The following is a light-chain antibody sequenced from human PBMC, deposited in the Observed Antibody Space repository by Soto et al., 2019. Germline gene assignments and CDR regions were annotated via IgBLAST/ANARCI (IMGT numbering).Light chain of an antibody. CDR2: AAS. CDR3: QKYNSAPWT. V-gene: IGKV1-27*01. CDR1: QGISNY. Sequence: DIQMTQSPSSLSASVGDRVTITCRARQGISNYLAWYQQKPGKVPKLLIYAASTLQSGVPSRFSGSGSGTDFSRTISSLQPEDVATYYCQKYNSAPWTFGQGTKVE. J-gene: IGKJ1*01.